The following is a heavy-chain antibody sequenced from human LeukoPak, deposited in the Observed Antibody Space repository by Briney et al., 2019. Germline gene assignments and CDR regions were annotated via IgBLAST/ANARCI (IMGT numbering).Heavy chain of an antibody. Sequence: GRSLRLSCAASGFTFSSYGMHWVRQAPGKGLEWVAVMWYDGSNKYYADSVKGRFTISRDNSKNTLYLQMNSLRAEDTAVYYCARDAPNCSGGSCYEGPFDYWGQGTLVTVSS. J-gene: IGHJ4*02. CDR2: MWYDGSNK. CDR1: GFTFSSYG. CDR3: ARDAPNCSGGSCYEGPFDY. V-gene: IGHV3-33*01. D-gene: IGHD2-15*01.